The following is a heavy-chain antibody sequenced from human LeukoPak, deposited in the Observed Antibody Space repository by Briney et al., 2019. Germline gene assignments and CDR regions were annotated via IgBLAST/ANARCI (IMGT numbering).Heavy chain of an antibody. D-gene: IGHD3-3*01. CDR3: ARDVGAYYDFWSGYSDMGYFDY. CDR2: ISSSSSYT. CDR1: GFTFSSYS. Sequence: GGSLRPSCAASGFTFSSYSMNWVRQAPGKGLEWVSSISSSSSYTYYADSVKGRFTISRDNAKNSLYLQMNSLRAEDTAAYYCARDVGAYYDFWSGYSDMGYFDYWGQGTLVTVSS. V-gene: IGHV3-21*01. J-gene: IGHJ4*02.